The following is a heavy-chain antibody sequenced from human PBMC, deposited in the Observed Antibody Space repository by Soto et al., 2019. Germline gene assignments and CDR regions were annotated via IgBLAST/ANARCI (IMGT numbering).Heavy chain of an antibody. V-gene: IGHV4-30-4*01. CDR2: IYYSGST. CDR3: ARASYYDTSGYPVHWFDP. D-gene: IGHD3-22*01. Sequence: SETLSLTCTVSGGSISSGDYYWSWIRQPPGKGLEWIGYIYYSGSTYYNPSLKSRVTISVDTSENQFSLKLSSVTAADTAVYYCARASYYDTSGYPVHWFDPWGQGTLVTVSS. J-gene: IGHJ5*02. CDR1: GGSISSGDYY.